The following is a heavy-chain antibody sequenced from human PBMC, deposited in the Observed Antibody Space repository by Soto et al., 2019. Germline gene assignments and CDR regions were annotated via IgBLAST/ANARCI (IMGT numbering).Heavy chain of an antibody. CDR2: ISGSGGST. CDR1: GFTFSSYA. V-gene: IGHV3-23*01. J-gene: IGHJ4*02. CDR3: AIDSRVETYYDIWTGYYLDY. D-gene: IGHD3-9*01. Sequence: GGSLRLSCAASGFTFSSYAMSWVRQAPGKGLEWVSAISGSGGSTYYADSVKGRFTISRDNSKNTLYLQMNSLRAEDTAVYYCAIDSRVETYYDIWTGYYLDYWGQGTLVTVSS.